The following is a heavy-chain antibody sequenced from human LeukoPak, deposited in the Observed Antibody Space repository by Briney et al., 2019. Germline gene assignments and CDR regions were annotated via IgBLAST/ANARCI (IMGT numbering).Heavy chain of an antibody. CDR2: IYYSGST. V-gene: IGHV4-31*03. J-gene: IGHJ6*02. D-gene: IGHD3-22*01. CDR3: ARDVYDSSGYGSGYYYYYGMDV. Sequence: PSQTLSLTCTVSGGSISSGGYYWSWIRQHPGKGLEWIGYIYYSGSTYYNPSLKSRVTISVDTSKNQFSLKLSSVTAADTAVYYCARDVYDSSGYGSGYYYYYGMDVWGQGTTVTVSS. CDR1: GGSISSGGYY.